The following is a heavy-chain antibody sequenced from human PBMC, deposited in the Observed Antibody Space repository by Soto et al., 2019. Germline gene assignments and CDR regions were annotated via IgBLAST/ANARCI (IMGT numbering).Heavy chain of an antibody. J-gene: IGHJ4*02. D-gene: IGHD3-22*01. CDR1: GFTFDDYG. CDR3: AREDNYDSSGYCVY. Sequence: AGGSLRLSCAASGFTFDDYGMSWVRQAPGKGLEWVSGINWNGGSTGYADSVKGRFTISRDNAKNSLYLQMNSLRAEDTALYYCAREDNYDSSGYCVYWGQGTLVTVSS. V-gene: IGHV3-20*04. CDR2: INWNGGST.